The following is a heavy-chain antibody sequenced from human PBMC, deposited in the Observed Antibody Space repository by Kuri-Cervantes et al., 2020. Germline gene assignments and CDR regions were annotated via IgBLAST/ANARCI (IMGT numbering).Heavy chain of an antibody. CDR2: IYHSGST. D-gene: IGHD6-19*01. Sequence: SETLSLTCAVSGGSISSSNWWSWVRQPPGKGLEWIGEIYHSGSTNYNPSLKSRVTISVDKSKNQFSLKLSSVTAADTAVYYCASLWLVQVSGMDVWGQGTTVTVSS. V-gene: IGHV4-4*02. CDR3: ASLWLVQVSGMDV. J-gene: IGHJ6*02. CDR1: GGSISSSNW.